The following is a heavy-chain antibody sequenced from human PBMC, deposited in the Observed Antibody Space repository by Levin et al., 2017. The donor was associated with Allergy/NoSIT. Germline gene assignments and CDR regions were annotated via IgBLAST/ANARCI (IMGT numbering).Heavy chain of an antibody. D-gene: IGHD1-1*01. Sequence: GESLKISCDASGFTLTEYAMSWVRQAPGKGLEWVSVITGGGFNTYYGDSVKGRFTVSRDNSKNTLYLELNSLRAEDTAVYYCAKKQGGTSGFSFDVWGQGTMVTVSS. J-gene: IGHJ3*01. CDR3: AKKQGGTSGFSFDV. V-gene: IGHV3-23*01. CDR2: ITGGGFNT. CDR1: GFTLTEYA.